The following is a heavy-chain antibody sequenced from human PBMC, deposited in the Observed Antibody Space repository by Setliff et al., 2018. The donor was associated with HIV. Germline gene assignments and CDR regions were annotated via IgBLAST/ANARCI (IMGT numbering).Heavy chain of an antibody. CDR1: GYTFISYG. J-gene: IGHJ6*03. D-gene: IGHD6-19*01. CDR2: ISAYNGNT. Sequence: ASVKVSCKASGYTFISYGISWVRQAPGQGLEWMGWISAYNGNTNYAQKLQGRVTMTTDTSTSTAYMELRSLRSEDTAVYYCARGAWYTSGWYSSRYMDVWGKGTTVTVSS. V-gene: IGHV1-18*01. CDR3: ARGAWYTSGWYSSRYMDV.